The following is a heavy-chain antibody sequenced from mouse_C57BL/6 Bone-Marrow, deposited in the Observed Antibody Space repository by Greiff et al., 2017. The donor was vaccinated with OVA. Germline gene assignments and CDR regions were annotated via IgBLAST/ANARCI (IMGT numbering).Heavy chain of an antibody. J-gene: IGHJ2*01. CDR2: IYPGDGDT. V-gene: IGHV1-82*01. CDR3: ARGGVPHY. CDR1: GYAFSSSW. Sequence: QVQLKESGPELVKPGASVKISCKASGYAFSSSWMNWVKQRPGKGLEWIGLIYPGDGDTTYNGKFKGKATLTAEKSSRTAYMQLSSLTAKDSAVYFCARGGVPHYWGQGTTLTVSS. D-gene: IGHD2-14*01.